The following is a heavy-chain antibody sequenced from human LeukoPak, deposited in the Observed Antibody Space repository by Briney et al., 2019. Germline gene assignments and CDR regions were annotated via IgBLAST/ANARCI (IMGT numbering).Heavy chain of an antibody. Sequence: GSSVKVSCKASGGTFSSYAISWVRQAPGQGLEWMGGIIPIFGTANYAQKFQGRVTITTDESTGTAYMELSSLRSEDTAVYYCARDAGSIAASWGQGTLVTVSS. CDR2: IIPIFGTA. CDR1: GGTFSSYA. CDR3: ARDAGSIAAS. V-gene: IGHV1-69*05. J-gene: IGHJ5*02. D-gene: IGHD6-6*01.